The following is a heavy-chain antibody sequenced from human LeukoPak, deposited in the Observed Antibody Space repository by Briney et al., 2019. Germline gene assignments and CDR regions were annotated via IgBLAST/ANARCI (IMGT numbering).Heavy chain of an antibody. J-gene: IGHJ6*03. D-gene: IGHD2-8*01. V-gene: IGHV4-34*01. CDR3: ARGYGEWSRGGYYYYYMDV. CDR2: INHSGST. CDR1: GGSFSGYY. Sequence: SETLSLTCAVYGGSFSGYYWSWIRQPPGKGLEWIGEINHSGSTNYNPSLKSRVTISVDTSKNQFSLKLSSVTAADTAVYYCARGYGEWSRGGYYYYYMDVWGKGTTVTISS.